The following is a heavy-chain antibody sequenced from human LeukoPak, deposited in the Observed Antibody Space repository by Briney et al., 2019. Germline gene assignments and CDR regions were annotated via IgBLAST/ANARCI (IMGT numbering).Heavy chain of an antibody. D-gene: IGHD6-13*01. V-gene: IGHV4-38-2*02. J-gene: IGHJ4*02. Sequence: SETLSLTCTVSGYSISSGYYWGWIRQPPGKGLEWIGSIYHSGSTYYNPSLKSRVTISVDTSKNQFSLKLSPVTAADTAVYYCAATDSSSPPPDYWGQGTLVTVSS. CDR3: AATDSSSPPPDY. CDR1: GYSISSGYY. CDR2: IYHSGST.